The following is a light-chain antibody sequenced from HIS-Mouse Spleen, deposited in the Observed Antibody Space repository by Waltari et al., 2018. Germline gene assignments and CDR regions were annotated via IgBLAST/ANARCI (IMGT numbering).Light chain of an antibody. J-gene: IGLJ3*02. CDR3: SSYTSSSTRV. Sequence: QSALTQPASVSGSPGQSITISCTGTSSDVGGYNYFSWYQQHPGKAPTLMIYDVSNRPSGVSNRFSGSKSGNTASLTSSGLQAEDEADYYCSSYTSSSTRVFGGGTKLTVL. CDR2: DVS. CDR1: SSDVGGYNY. V-gene: IGLV2-14*03.